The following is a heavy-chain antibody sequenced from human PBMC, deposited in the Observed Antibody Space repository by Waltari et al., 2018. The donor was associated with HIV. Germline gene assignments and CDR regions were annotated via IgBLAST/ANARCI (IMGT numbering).Heavy chain of an antibody. CDR2: IIPIFGTA. V-gene: IGHV1-69*06. J-gene: IGHJ3*02. CDR1: GGTFSSYA. D-gene: IGHD1-7*01. CDR3: AREELPDVPRGWFDAFDI. Sequence: QVQLVQSGAEVKKPGSSVKVSCKASGGTFSSYAISWVRQAPGQGLEWMGGIIPIFGTANYAQKFQGRVTITADKSTSTAYMELSSLRSEDTAVYYCAREELPDVPRGWFDAFDIWGQGTMVTVSS.